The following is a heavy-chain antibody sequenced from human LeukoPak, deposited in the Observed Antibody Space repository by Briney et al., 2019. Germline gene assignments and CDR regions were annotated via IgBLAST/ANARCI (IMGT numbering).Heavy chain of an antibody. CDR2: ISYDGSNK. J-gene: IGHJ4*02. CDR3: ARAMMVVAYLWGVFDY. CDR1: GFTFSSYA. V-gene: IGHV3-30-3*01. Sequence: HPGGSPRLSCAASGFTFSSYAMHWVRQAPGKGLEWVAVISYDGSNKYYADSVKGRFTISRDNSKNTLYLQMNSLRAEDTAVYYCARAMMVVAYLWGVFDYWGQGTLVTVSS. D-gene: IGHD3-22*01.